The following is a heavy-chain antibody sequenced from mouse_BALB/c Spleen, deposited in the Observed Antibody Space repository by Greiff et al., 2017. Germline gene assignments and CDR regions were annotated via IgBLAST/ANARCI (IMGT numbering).Heavy chain of an antibody. CDR2: INPSTGYT. Sequence: QVQLQQSGAGLAKPGASVKMSCTASGYTFTSYWMHWVHQRPGQGLEWIGYINPSTGYTEYNQKFKDKATLTTDKSSSTAYMQLSSLTSEDSAVYYCARPYYYGSAYFDYWGQGTTLTVSS. CDR3: ARPYYYGSAYFDY. CDR1: GYTFTSYW. D-gene: IGHD1-1*01. J-gene: IGHJ2*01. V-gene: IGHV1-7*01.